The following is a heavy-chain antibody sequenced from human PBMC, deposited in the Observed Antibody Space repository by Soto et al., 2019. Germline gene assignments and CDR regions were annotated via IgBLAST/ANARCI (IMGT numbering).Heavy chain of an antibody. CDR2: ISPDNGNT. V-gene: IGHV1-18*01. J-gene: IGHJ6*02. Sequence: QVQLVQSGGEVKKPGASVKVSCKASGYTFTIYGINWVRQAPGQGLEWMGWISPDNGNTNYAQKLQGRVTMTTDTSACTAYMELRSLRSEDTSVYYCARVRGYSGNAGMDVWGQGTTVTVAS. D-gene: IGHD5-12*01. CDR3: ARVRGYSGNAGMDV. CDR1: GYTFTIYG.